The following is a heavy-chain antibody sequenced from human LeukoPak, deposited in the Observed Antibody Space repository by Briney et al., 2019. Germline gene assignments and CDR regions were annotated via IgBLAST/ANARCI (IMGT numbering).Heavy chain of an antibody. CDR3: ARRVMGAMTLDY. J-gene: IGHJ4*02. CDR1: GGSISSSSYY. V-gene: IGHV4-39*01. Sequence: SETLSLTCTVSGGSISSSSYYWGWIRQPPGKGLEWIGSIYYSGSTYYNPSLKSRVTISVDTSKNQLSLKLSSVTAADTAVYYCARRVMGAMTLDYWGQGTLVTVSS. CDR2: IYYSGST. D-gene: IGHD2-2*01.